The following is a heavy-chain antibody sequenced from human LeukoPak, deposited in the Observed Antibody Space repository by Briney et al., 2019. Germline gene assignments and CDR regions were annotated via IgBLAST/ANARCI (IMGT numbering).Heavy chain of an antibody. CDR2: TYYRSNWYN. J-gene: IGHJ6*02. CDR3: ATGYYYFYGLDV. Sequence: SQTLSPTCAISGDPVSSNFAAWNWIRQSPSRGLEWLGRTYYRSNWYNDYEVSVKSRRTINPDTSKNQFSLQWNSVTPEYTAVYYCATGYYYFYGLDVWRQGATASVCS. V-gene: IGHV6-1*01. D-gene: IGHD3-9*01. CDR1: GDPVSSNFAA.